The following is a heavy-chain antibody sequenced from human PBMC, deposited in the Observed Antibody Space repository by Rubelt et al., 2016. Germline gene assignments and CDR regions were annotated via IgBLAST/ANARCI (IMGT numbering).Heavy chain of an antibody. Sequence: QLQLQESGPGLVKPSETLSLACTVSGGSISSSNYWGWVRQSPGKGLEWIGEINHSGSTNYNPSLKSRVTISVDTSKNQFSLKLSSVTAADTAGYYGARHRDNIAPRVNYWGQGTLVTVSS. CDR3: ARHRDNIAPRVNY. J-gene: IGHJ4*02. D-gene: IGHD3-10*01. CDR2: INHSGST. CDR1: GGSISSSNY. V-gene: IGHV4-4*02.